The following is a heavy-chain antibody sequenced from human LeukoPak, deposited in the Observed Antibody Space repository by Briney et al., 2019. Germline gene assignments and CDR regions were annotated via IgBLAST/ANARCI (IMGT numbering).Heavy chain of an antibody. CDR3: AKALNYWYFDL. CDR1: GFTFSRYA. Sequence: GGSLRLSCVASGFTFSRYAMHWVRLAPGKGLEWVAVISYDGSNKYYADSVKGRFTISRDDSKNTLYLQMNSLRAEDTATYYCAKALNYWYFDLWGRGNLVTVSS. V-gene: IGHV3-30-3*01. CDR2: ISYDGSNK. J-gene: IGHJ2*01.